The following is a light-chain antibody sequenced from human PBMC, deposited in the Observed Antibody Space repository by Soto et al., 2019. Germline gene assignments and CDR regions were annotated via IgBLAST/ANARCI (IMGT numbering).Light chain of an antibody. J-gene: IGKJ4*02. V-gene: IGKV3-15*01. CDR1: QSVSSN. CDR2: GAS. CDR3: QQYDSWPPLT. Sequence: EIVMTQSPATLSVSPGERATLSCRASQSVSSNLAWYQQKPGQAPRLLIYGASTRATGIPARFSGSGSDTECTRTISSLQSEDVAVYYGQQYDSWPPLTFGGGTKVDIK.